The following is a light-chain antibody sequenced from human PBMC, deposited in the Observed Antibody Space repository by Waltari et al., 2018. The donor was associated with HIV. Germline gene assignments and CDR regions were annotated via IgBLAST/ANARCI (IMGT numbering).Light chain of an antibody. CDR3: QQYVSSPWT. V-gene: IGKV3-20*01. Sequence: EVVLTQSPGTLSLSPGERATLSCRASQSLSNSYLAWYQQKPGQAPRLLIYDASSRATGILDKFRGSWSWTDFTLTISKREPEYFAVYYCQQYVSSPWTFGQGTKVEIK. J-gene: IGKJ1*01. CDR1: QSLSNSY. CDR2: DAS.